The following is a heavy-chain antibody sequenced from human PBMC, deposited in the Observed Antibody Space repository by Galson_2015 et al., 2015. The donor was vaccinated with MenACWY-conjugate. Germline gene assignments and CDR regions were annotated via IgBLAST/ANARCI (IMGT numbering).Heavy chain of an antibody. Sequence: SLRLSCAASGSTFSDYYMSWIRQAPGKGLEWVSYISSSSSYTNYADSVKGRFTISRDNAKNSLYLQMNSLRAEDTAVYYCASGPLPRNIAAAVSSNPWGQGTLVTVSS. CDR2: ISSSSSYT. CDR1: GSTFSDYY. CDR3: ASGPLPRNIAAAVSSNP. J-gene: IGHJ5*02. V-gene: IGHV3-11*03. D-gene: IGHD6-13*01.